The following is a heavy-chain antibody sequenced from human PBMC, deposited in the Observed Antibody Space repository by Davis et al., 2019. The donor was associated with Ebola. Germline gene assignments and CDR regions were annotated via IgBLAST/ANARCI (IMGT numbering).Heavy chain of an antibody. CDR3: ARIQGGDDAFDI. CDR1: GGSVSSASHY. Sequence: MPSETLSLTCALSGGSVSSASHYWSWIRQPPGKGLERIGDMYYSGSPNYNPSLNSRVTISVDTSKNQFSLKLTSVTAADTAVYYCARIQGGDDAFDIWGQGTMVSVSS. CDR2: MYYSGSP. D-gene: IGHD3-16*01. V-gene: IGHV4-61*01. J-gene: IGHJ3*02.